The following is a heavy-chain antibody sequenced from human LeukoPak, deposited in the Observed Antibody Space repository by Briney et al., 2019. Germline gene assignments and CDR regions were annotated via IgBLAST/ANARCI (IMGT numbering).Heavy chain of an antibody. CDR2: IYSGGST. J-gene: IGHJ4*02. Sequence: GGSLRLSCAASGFTVSSNYMSWVRQAPGKGLERVSVIYSGGSTYYADSVKGRFTISRDNSKNTLYLQMNSLRAEDTAVYYCARDRRSGYSYEGYWGQGTLVTVSS. V-gene: IGHV3-53*01. CDR1: GFTVSSNY. D-gene: IGHD5-18*01. CDR3: ARDRRSGYSYEGY.